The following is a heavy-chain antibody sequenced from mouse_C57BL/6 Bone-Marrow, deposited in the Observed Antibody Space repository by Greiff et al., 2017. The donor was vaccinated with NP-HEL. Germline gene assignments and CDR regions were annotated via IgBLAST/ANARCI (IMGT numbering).Heavy chain of an antibody. CDR2: IYPRSGNT. CDR3: ARSYYGSTLYYFDY. Sequence: QVQLQQSGAELARPGASVKLSCKASGYTFTSYGISWVKQRTGQGLEWIGEIYPRSGNTYYNEKFKGKATLTADKSSSTAYMELRSLTSEDSADYFCARSYYGSTLYYFDYWGQGTTLTVSA. J-gene: IGHJ2*01. CDR1: GYTFTSYG. D-gene: IGHD1-1*01. V-gene: IGHV1-81*01.